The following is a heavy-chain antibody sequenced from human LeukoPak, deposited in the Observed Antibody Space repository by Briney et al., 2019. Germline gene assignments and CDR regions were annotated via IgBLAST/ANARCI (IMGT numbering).Heavy chain of an antibody. J-gene: IGHJ5*02. Sequence: SVKVSCKASGGTFSSYAISWVRQAPGQGLEWMGGIIPIFGTANCAQKFQGRVTITTDESTSTAYMELSSLRSEDTAVYYCARVTDYYDSSGSFNWFDPWGQGTLVTVSS. CDR3: ARVTDYYDSSGSFNWFDP. CDR1: GGTFSSYA. V-gene: IGHV1-69*05. D-gene: IGHD3-22*01. CDR2: IIPIFGTA.